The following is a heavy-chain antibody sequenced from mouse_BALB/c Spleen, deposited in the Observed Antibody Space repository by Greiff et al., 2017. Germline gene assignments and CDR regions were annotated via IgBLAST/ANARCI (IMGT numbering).Heavy chain of an antibody. CDR2: ISNLAYSI. CDR3: AREGLRQGFDY. CDR1: GFTFSDYG. J-gene: IGHJ2*01. V-gene: IGHV5-15*02. D-gene: IGHD2-4*01. Sequence: VKLVESGGGLVQPGGSRKLSCAASGFTFSDYGMAWVRQAPGKGPEWVAFISNLAYSIYYADTVTGRFTISRENAKNTLYLEMSSLRSEDTAMYYCAREGLRQGFDYWGQGTTLTVSS.